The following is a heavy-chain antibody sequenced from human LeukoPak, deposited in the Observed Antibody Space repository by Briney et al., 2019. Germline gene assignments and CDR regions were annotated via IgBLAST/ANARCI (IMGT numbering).Heavy chain of an antibody. J-gene: IGHJ4*02. V-gene: IGHV3-43*02. CDR2: ISGDGGST. CDR1: GFIFDDYA. CDR3: AKDIGGGSSSIL. Sequence: GGSLRLSCAASGFIFDDYAMHWVRQAPGKGLEWLSLISGDGGSTYYADSVKGRFTISRDNSKNSLYLQMNSLRTEDTASYYCAKDIGGGSSSILWGQGTLVTVSS. D-gene: IGHD6-6*01.